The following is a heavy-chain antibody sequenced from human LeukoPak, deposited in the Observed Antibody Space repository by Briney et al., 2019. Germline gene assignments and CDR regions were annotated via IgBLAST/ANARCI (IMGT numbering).Heavy chain of an antibody. Sequence: AGSLRLSCAASGFTFSSDSMNCFRQPPGKGLEWGSFIYSDNTHYSDSVKGRFTISRDNSTNTLYLQMSSLRAEDTAVYYGARRDGAYSHPYDYWGQGTLVTVSS. D-gene: IGHD4-23*01. CDR2: IYSDNT. J-gene: IGHJ4*02. V-gene: IGHV3-53*01. CDR1: GFTFSSDS. CDR3: ARRDGAYSHPYDY.